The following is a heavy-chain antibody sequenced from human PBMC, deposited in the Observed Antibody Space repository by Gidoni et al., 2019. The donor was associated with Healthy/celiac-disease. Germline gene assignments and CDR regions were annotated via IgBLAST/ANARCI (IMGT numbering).Heavy chain of an antibody. Sequence: QVQLVQSGAEVKKPGASVKVSCKAPGYTFTSYTTHWVRQAPGQRLEWMGWINAGNGNTKYSQKFQGRVTITRDTSASTAYMELSSLRSEDTAVYYCARGGYIVVVAHYYYGMDVWGQGTTVTVSS. J-gene: IGHJ6*02. CDR3: ARGGYIVVVAHYYYGMDV. CDR2: INAGNGNT. V-gene: IGHV1-3*01. CDR1: GYTFTSYT. D-gene: IGHD2-15*01.